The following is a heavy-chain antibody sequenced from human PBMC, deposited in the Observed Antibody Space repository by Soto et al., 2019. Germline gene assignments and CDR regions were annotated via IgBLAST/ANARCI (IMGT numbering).Heavy chain of an antibody. V-gene: IGHV1-69*13. J-gene: IGHJ5*02. Sequence: PSVKVSCKASGGTFSSYAISWVRQAPGQGLEWMGGIIPIFGTANYAQKFQGRVTITADESTSTAYMELSSLRSEDTAVYYCARDSRYYYDSSGYYAGVYWFDPWGQGTLVTVSS. CDR2: IIPIFGTA. CDR3: ARDSRYYYDSSGYYAGVYWFDP. D-gene: IGHD3-22*01. CDR1: GGTFSSYA.